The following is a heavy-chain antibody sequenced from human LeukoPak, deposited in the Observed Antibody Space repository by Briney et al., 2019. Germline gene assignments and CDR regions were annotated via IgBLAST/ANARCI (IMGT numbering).Heavy chain of an antibody. CDR2: IFWDDDK. CDR3: AHTHYYGSGLDH. V-gene: IGHV2-5*02. CDR1: GFSLNTLGAG. J-gene: IGHJ5*02. D-gene: IGHD3-10*01. Sequence: SGPTLVNPTQTLTLTCTFSGFSLNTLGAGVAWIRQPPGKALEWLALIFWDDDKRYSPSLKSRLTLTKDPSKSQVVLTMTHMDPVDTGTYYCAHTHYYGSGLDHWGQGTLVTVSS.